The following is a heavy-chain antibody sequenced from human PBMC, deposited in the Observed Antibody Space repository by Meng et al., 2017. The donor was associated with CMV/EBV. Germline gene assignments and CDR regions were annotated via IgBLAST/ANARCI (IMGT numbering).Heavy chain of an antibody. CDR1: GYTVTGYY. D-gene: IGHD2-15*01. V-gene: IGHV1-2*02. Sequence: QVQLGQVGAEVKKPGASVKVSCKASGYTVTGYYMHWVRQAPGQGLEWMGWINPNSGGTNYAQKFQGRVTKTRDTSISTAYMELSRLRSDDTAVYYCAILGYCSGGSCWGAFDIWGQGTMVTVSS. CDR2: INPNSGGT. CDR3: AILGYCSGGSCWGAFDI. J-gene: IGHJ3*02.